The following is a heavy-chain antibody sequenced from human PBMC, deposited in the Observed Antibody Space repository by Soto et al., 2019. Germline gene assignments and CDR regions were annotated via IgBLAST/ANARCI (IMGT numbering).Heavy chain of an antibody. V-gene: IGHV1-69*06. CDR2: IIPIFGTA. CDR3: AGTTATYYYDSSGYSPYYYFDY. D-gene: IGHD3-22*01. Sequence: QVQLVQSGAEVKKPGSSVKVSCKASGGTFSSYAISWVRQAPGQGLEWMGGIIPIFGTANYAQKFQGRVTITADKSTSTAYMELSSLRSEDTAVYYCAGTTATYYYDSSGYSPYYYFDYWGQGTLVTVSS. J-gene: IGHJ4*02. CDR1: GGTFSSYA.